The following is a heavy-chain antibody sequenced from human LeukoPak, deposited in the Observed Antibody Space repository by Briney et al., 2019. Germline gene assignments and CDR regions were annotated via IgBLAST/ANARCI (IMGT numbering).Heavy chain of an antibody. Sequence: GGSLRLSCAASGFTFSSHWMSWVRQAPGKGLEWVANIKQDGSEKYYVDSVKGRFTISRDNAKNSLYLQMNSLRAEDTAVYYCARDLGSADRVSWGQGTLVTVSS. D-gene: IGHD3-16*01. CDR2: IKQDGSEK. V-gene: IGHV3-7*01. CDR3: ARDLGSADRVS. CDR1: GFTFSSHW. J-gene: IGHJ5*02.